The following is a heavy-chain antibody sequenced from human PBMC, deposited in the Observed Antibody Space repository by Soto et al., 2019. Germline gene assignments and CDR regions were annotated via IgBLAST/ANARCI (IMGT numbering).Heavy chain of an antibody. J-gene: IGHJ5*02. V-gene: IGHV4-30-2*01. Sequence: SETLSLTCAVSGGSISSGGYSWSWIRQPPGKGLEWIGYIYHSGSTYYNPSLKSRVTISVDRSKNQFSLKLSSVTAADTAVYFCARTGKFYYDDNSGLPFDPWGQGTLVTVSS. CDR2: IYHSGST. CDR1: GGSISSGGYS. D-gene: IGHD3-22*01. CDR3: ARTGKFYYDDNSGLPFDP.